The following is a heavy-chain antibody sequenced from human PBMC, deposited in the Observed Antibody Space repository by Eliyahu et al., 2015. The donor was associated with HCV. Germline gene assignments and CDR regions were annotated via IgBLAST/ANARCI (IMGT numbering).Heavy chain of an antibody. J-gene: IGHJ4*02. CDR3: SRDLSGSFDY. Sequence: EEQLVESGGGLIQPGGSLRLSCEASGFTFRKYWMXWVRXVPGKGLVWVSRLNEDGSITNYADSVKGRFTISRDNAKSTLYLHMTNLRAEDTAIYYCSRDLSGSFDYWGPGTVVAVSS. CDR1: GFTFRKYW. D-gene: IGHD3-10*01. V-gene: IGHV3-74*01. CDR2: LNEDGSIT.